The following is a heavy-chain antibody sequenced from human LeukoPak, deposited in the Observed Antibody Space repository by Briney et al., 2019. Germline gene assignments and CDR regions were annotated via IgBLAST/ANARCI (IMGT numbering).Heavy chain of an antibody. Sequence: SETLSLTCAVYSGSFSGYYWSWIRQPPGKGLEWIGEINHSGSTNYNPSLKSRVTISVDTSKNQFSLKLSSVTAADSAVYYCARGRSGYTFNYYYYYGMDVWGQGTTVTVSS. V-gene: IGHV4-34*01. CDR3: ARGRSGYTFNYYYYYGMDV. D-gene: IGHD3-3*01. CDR1: SGSFSGYY. J-gene: IGHJ6*02. CDR2: INHSGST.